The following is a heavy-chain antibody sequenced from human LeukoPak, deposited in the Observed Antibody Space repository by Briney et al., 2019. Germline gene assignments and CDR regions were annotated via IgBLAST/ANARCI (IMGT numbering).Heavy chain of an antibody. CDR3: TTADSVSGWYEYELPFDY. D-gene: IGHD6-19*01. J-gene: IGHJ4*02. V-gene: IGHV3-15*01. CDR1: GFTFSNAW. CDR2: IKSKTDGGTT. Sequence: GGSLRLSCAASGFTFSNAWTSWVRQAPGKGLEWVGRIKSKTDGGTTDYAAPVKGRFTISRDDSKNTLYLQMNSLKTEDTAVYYCTTADSVSGWYEYELPFDYWGQGTLVTVSS.